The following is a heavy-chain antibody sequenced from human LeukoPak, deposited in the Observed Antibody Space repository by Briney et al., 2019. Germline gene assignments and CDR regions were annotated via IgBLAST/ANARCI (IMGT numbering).Heavy chain of an antibody. Sequence: PSQILSLTCAVSGGSISSGGYSWSWIRQPPGKGLEWIGYIYHSGSTYYNPSLKSRVTISVDRSKNQFSLKLSSVTAEDTAVYYCAKEGLWFGDLFDAFDIWGQGTMVTVSS. D-gene: IGHD3-10*01. J-gene: IGHJ3*02. CDR2: IYHSGST. CDR3: AKEGLWFGDLFDAFDI. CDR1: GGSISSGGYS. V-gene: IGHV4-30-2*01.